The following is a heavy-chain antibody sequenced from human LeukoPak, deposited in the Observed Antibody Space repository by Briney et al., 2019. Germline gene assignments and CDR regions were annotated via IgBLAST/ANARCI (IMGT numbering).Heavy chain of an antibody. CDR3: ARDGRITMIVAQIPEPRAFDI. Sequence: PSETLSLTCTVSGGSISSGGYYWSWIRQPPGKGLEWIGYIYHSGSTYYNPSLKSRVTISVDRSKNQFSLKLSSVTAADTAVYYCARDGRITMIVAQIPEPRAFDIWGQGTMVTVSS. CDR1: GGSISSGGYY. D-gene: IGHD3-22*01. CDR2: IYHSGST. J-gene: IGHJ3*02. V-gene: IGHV4-30-2*01.